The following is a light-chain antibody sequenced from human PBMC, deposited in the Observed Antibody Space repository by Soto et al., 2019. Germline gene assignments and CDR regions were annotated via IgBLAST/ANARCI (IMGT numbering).Light chain of an antibody. V-gene: IGKV3-20*01. CDR3: QQYGSSGT. CDR1: QSVSINY. J-gene: IGKJ1*01. Sequence: EIVLTQSPGTLSLSPGERATLPCRASQSVSINYLAWYQQKPGQAPRLLIYGASNRATGIPDRFSGSGSGTDFTLTISRLEPEDFAVYYCQQYGSSGTFGQGTKVDIK. CDR2: GAS.